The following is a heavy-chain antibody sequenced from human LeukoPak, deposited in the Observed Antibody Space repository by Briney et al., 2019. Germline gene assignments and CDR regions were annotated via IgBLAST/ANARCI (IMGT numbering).Heavy chain of an antibody. CDR3: ARLPDGDYSDY. J-gene: IGHJ4*02. CDR1: GGSISSSSYY. D-gene: IGHD4-17*01. CDR2: IYTSGST. V-gene: IGHV4-61*02. Sequence: TLSLTCTVSGGSISSSSYYWGWIRQPAGKGLEWIGRIYTSGSTNYNPSLKSRVTMSVDTSKNQFSLKLSSVTAADTAVYYCARLPDGDYSDYWGQGTLVTVSS.